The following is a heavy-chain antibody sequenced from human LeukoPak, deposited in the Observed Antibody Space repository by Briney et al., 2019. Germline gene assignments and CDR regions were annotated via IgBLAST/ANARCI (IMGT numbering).Heavy chain of an antibody. CDR2: ISGSGGST. J-gene: IGHJ4*02. D-gene: IGHD2-2*01. CDR3: AKEYCSSTSCSFDY. Sequence: GGSLRLSCAASGFTFSSYSMNWVRQAPGKGLEWVSAISGSGGSTYYADSVKGRFTISRDNSKNTLYLQMNSLRAEDTAVYYCAKEYCSSTSCSFDYWGQGTLVTVSS. CDR1: GFTFSSYS. V-gene: IGHV3-23*01.